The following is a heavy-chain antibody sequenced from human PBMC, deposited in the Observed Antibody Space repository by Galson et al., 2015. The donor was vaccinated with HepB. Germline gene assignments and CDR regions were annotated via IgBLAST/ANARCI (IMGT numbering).Heavy chain of an antibody. CDR2: ISGSGGST. CDR1: GFTFSSYA. J-gene: IGHJ4*02. CDR3: ARWAETKDSRSCNHRDY. D-gene: IGHD6-13*01. V-gene: IGHV3-23*01. Sequence: SLRLSCAASGFTFSSYAMSWVRQAPGQGLEWVSAISGSGGSTNYADSVKGRFTISRDNSKSTLYLEMNSLRAEDTAVYYCARWAETKDSRSCNHRDYWGQGTLVTVSS.